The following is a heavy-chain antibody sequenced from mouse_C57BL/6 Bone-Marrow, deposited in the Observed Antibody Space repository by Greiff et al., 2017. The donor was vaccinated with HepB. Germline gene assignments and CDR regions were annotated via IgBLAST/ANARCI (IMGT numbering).Heavy chain of an antibody. V-gene: IGHV5-6*01. CDR3: ARWGSHWYFDV. CDR1: GFTFSSYG. Sequence: EVQLQQSGGDLVKPGGSLKLSCAASGFTFSSYGMSWVRQTPDKRLEWVATISSGGSYTYYPDSVKGRFTISRDKAKNPLYLQMSSLQSEDTAMYYCARWGSHWYFDVWGTGTTVTVSS. D-gene: IGHD3-1*01. J-gene: IGHJ1*03. CDR2: ISSGGSYT.